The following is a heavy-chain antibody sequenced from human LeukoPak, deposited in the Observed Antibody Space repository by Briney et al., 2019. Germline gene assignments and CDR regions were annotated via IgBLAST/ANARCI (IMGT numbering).Heavy chain of an antibody. Sequence: ASVKVSCKASGYTFTGYYMHWVRQAPGQGLEWMGWINPNSGGTNYAQKFQGRVTMTRDTSISTAYMELSRLRSDDTAVYYCALIPRATYWYFDLWGRGTLVTVSS. D-gene: IGHD1-26*01. CDR3: ALIPRATYWYFDL. CDR2: INPNSGGT. V-gene: IGHV1-2*02. CDR1: GYTFTGYY. J-gene: IGHJ2*01.